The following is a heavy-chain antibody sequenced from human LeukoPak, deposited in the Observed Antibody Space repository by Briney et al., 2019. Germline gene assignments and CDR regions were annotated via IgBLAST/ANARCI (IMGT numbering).Heavy chain of an antibody. CDR1: GFTFSSYA. Sequence: GGSLRLSCAASGFTFSSYAMSWVRQAPGKGLEWVSAISGSGGSTYYADSVKGRFTISRDNSKNTLYLQMNSLRAEDTAVYYCAKDSAPYYDFWSGYYPPDYWGQETLVTVSS. CDR2: ISGSGGST. CDR3: AKDSAPYYDFWSGYYPPDY. V-gene: IGHV3-23*01. D-gene: IGHD3-3*01. J-gene: IGHJ4*02.